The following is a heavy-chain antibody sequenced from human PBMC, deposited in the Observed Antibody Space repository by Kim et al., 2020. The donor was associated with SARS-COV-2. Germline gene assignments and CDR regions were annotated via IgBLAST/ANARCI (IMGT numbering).Heavy chain of an antibody. D-gene: IGHD3-10*01. CDR2: IYYSGST. CDR1: GGSISSSCYY. Sequence: SETLSLTCTVSGGSISSSCYYWGWIRQPPGKGLEWIGSIYYSGSTNYNPSLKSRVTISVDTTKNQFSLKLSSVTAADTAVYYCANSFYYGTGGYWGQGTL. J-gene: IGHJ4*02. V-gene: IGHV4-39*01. CDR3: ANSFYYGTGGY.